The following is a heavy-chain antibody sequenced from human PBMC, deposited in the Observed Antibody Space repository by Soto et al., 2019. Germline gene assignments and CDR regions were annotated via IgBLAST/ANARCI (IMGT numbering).Heavy chain of an antibody. J-gene: IGHJ5*02. V-gene: IGHV4-4*07. CDR3: AREPTTAGTVNWFDP. CDR2: VYTSGYS. Sequence: VQLQESGPGLVKPSETLSLICTVSGGSISSDYLSWIRQPAGKGLEWIGRVYTSGYSNSNPSLKSRVTMSVDTSKKQFSLNLSSVIAADTAVYYCAREPTTAGTVNWFDPWGQGTLVTVSS. CDR1: GGSISSDY. D-gene: IGHD6-13*01.